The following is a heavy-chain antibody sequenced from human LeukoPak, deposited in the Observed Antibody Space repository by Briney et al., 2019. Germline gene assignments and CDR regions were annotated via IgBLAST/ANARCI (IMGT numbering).Heavy chain of an antibody. Sequence: PGGSLRLSCAASGLTVSSNYMSWVRQAPGKGLEWVSVIYSGGSTYYADSVKGRFTISRDNSKNTLYLQMNSLRAEDTAVYYCARDSPAEYCSGGSCHPYGMDVWGQGTTVTVSS. CDR3: ARDSPAEYCSGGSCHPYGMDV. CDR1: GLTVSSNY. J-gene: IGHJ6*02. CDR2: IYSGGST. D-gene: IGHD2-15*01. V-gene: IGHV3-66*01.